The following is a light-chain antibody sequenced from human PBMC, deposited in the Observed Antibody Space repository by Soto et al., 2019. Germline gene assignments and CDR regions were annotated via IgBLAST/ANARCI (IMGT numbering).Light chain of an antibody. J-gene: IGKJ1*01. CDR2: DAS. CDR3: QKRSNWT. CDR1: QSVRSS. Sequence: EIVLTQSPATLSLSPGERATLSCRSSQSVRSSLAWYQQQTGQAPRLLIFDASNRATGIPARFNGSGSGTDFTRTISSLEPEDFAVYYCQKRSNWTFGQGTKV. V-gene: IGKV3-11*01.